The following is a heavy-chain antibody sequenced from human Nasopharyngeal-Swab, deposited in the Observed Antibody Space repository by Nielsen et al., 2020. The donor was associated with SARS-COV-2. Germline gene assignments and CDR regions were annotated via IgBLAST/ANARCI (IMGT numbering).Heavy chain of an antibody. D-gene: IGHD3-22*01. CDR1: GFTVSINF. V-gene: IGHV3-9*01. J-gene: IGHJ6*02. CDR2: ISWNSDNI. CDR3: AKDMGQVITPPYYYGMDV. Sequence: SLKISCAASGFTVSINFMSWVRQAPGKGLEWVSGISWNSDNIGYADSVKGRFTISRDNAKNSLYLQMNSLRAEDTALYYCAKDMGQVITPPYYYGMDVWGQGTTVTVSS.